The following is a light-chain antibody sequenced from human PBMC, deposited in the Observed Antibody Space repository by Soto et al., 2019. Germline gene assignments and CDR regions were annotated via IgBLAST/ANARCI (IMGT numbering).Light chain of an antibody. CDR1: QSISSSY. Sequence: EIVLTQSPGTLSLSPGERATLSCRASQSISSSYLAWYQQKPGQAPRLLIYGASSRATDIPDRFSGSGSGTDFTLTISRLDPEDFAVYYCQQYGSSPITLGQGTRLEIK. CDR2: GAS. CDR3: QQYGSSPIT. J-gene: IGKJ5*01. V-gene: IGKV3-20*01.